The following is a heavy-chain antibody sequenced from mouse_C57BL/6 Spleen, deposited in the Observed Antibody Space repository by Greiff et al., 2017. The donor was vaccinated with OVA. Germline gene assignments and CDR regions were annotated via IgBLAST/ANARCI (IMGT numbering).Heavy chain of an antibody. CDR1: GYTFTSYW. CDR2: IDPNSGGT. J-gene: IGHJ1*03. D-gene: IGHD1-1*01. CDR3: ARAYGSSPFYFDV. Sequence: VKLQEPGAELVKPGASVKLSCKASGYTFTSYWMHWVKQRPGRGLEWIGRIDPNSGGTKYNEKFKSKATLTVDKPSSTAYMQLSSLTSEDSAVYYCARAYGSSPFYFDVWGTGTTVTVSS. V-gene: IGHV1-72*01.